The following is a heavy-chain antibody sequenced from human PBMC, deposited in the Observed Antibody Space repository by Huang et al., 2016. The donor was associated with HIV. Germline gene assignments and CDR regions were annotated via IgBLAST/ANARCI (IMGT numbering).Heavy chain of an antibody. CDR1: GGSISSYY. Sequence: QVQLQESGPGLVKPSETLSLTCTVSGGSISSYYWSWIRQPPGKGLEWIGYIHYSVSTNYNPSLKSRVTTSVDTSKNQFVLKLSSVTAADTAVYYCARGGPYSRDYYYYGMDVWGQGTTVTVSS. CDR2: IHYSVST. CDR3: ARGGPYSRDYYYYGMDV. D-gene: IGHD6-13*01. V-gene: IGHV4-59*01. J-gene: IGHJ6*02.